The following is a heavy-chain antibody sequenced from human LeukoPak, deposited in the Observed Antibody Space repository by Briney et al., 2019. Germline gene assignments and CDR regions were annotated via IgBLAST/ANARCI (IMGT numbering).Heavy chain of an antibody. CDR2: ISGSGGST. CDR3: AKDLMIVVAYYFDY. D-gene: IGHD3-22*01. V-gene: IGHV3-23*01. CDR1: GFTFSSYA. Sequence: PGRSLRLSCAASGFTFSSYAMSWVRQAPGKGLEWVSAISGSGGSTYYADSVKGRFTISRDNSKNTLYLQMNSLRAEDTAVYYCAKDLMIVVAYYFDYWGQGTLVTVSS. J-gene: IGHJ4*02.